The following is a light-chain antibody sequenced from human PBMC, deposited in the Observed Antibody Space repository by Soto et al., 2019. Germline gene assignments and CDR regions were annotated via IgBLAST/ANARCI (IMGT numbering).Light chain of an antibody. CDR1: QSLVSTDGHTY. CDR2: EVS. Sequence: DVVLTQSPLSLPVTLGQPASISCWSNQSLVSTDGHTYLNWFQQRPGQSPRRLIYEVSNRDSGVPDRFSGSGSDTDFTLKISRVEAEDVAIYFCMQGTYWWTFGQGTKVEIK. CDR3: MQGTYWWT. J-gene: IGKJ1*01. V-gene: IGKV2-30*01.